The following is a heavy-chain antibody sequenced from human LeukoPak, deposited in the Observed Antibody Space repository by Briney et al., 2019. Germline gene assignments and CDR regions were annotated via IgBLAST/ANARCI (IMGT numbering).Heavy chain of an antibody. CDR2: IRNDGTNR. V-gene: IGHV3-33*06. CDR1: GFTFSHYG. Sequence: GRSLRLSCAASGFTFSHYGMHWVRQAPGKGLEWVAVIRNDGTNRYYGDSVKGRFTISRDDSKNTVYLQMNGLRAGDTAVYYCAKDAQRGFDYSNSLEYWGQGTLVTVSS. CDR3: AKDAQRGFDYSNSLEY. J-gene: IGHJ4*02. D-gene: IGHD4-11*01.